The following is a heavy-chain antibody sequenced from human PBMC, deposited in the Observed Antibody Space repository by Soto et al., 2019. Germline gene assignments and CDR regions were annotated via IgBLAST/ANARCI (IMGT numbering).Heavy chain of an antibody. D-gene: IGHD5-12*01. CDR1: GYTFTSYG. CDR2: ISAYNGNT. CDR3: ARDLGHGYSGYDSGGYYYYGMDV. J-gene: IGHJ6*02. V-gene: IGHV1-18*01. Sequence: QVQLVQSGAEVKKPGASVKVSCKASGYTFTSYGISWVRQAPGQGREWMGWISAYNGNTNYAQKLQGRVTMTTDTCRSTADMELRSLRSDDTAVYYCARDLGHGYSGYDSGGYYYYGMDVWGQGTTVTVSS.